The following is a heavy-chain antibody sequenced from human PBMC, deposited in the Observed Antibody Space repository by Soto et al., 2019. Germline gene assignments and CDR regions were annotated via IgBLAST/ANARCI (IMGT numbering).Heavy chain of an antibody. CDR2: IWYDGSNK. Sequence: QVHLVESGGGVVQPGRSLRLSCAASGFTFSSYGMHWVRQAPGKGLEWVADIWYDGSNKYSAESVKVRFTISRDNSKNTLYLQMNSLRAEDTAVYYCARVIDSDWYFDLWGRGTLVTVSS. V-gene: IGHV3-33*01. CDR3: ARVIDSDWYFDL. J-gene: IGHJ2*01. D-gene: IGHD1-26*01. CDR1: GFTFSSYG.